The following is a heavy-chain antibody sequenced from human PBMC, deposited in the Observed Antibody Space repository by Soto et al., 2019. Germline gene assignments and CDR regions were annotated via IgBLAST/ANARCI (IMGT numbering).Heavy chain of an antibody. V-gene: IGHV1-69*06. Sequence: ASVKVSCKASGGTFSSYAISRVRQAPGQGLEWMGGIIPIFGTANYAQKFQGRVTITADKSTSTAYMELSSLRSEDTAVYYCARGAPHSSSWYGYWGQGTLVTVSS. D-gene: IGHD6-13*01. CDR1: GGTFSSYA. CDR2: IIPIFGTA. J-gene: IGHJ4*02. CDR3: ARGAPHSSSWYGY.